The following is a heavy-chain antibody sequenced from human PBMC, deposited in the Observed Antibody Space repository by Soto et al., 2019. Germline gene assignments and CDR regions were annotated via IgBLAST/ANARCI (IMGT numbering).Heavy chain of an antibody. J-gene: IGHJ6*04. V-gene: IGHV4-59*01. CDR1: GDSISSYY. CDR2: IHYIEST. Sequence: PSETLSLTCTVSGDSISSYYWSWIRQPPGKGLEWIGYIHYIESTNYNPSLKSRVIMSVDTPKNEFSLKLTSVTAADTAVYYCARGLIGGEGQSYNSVWDVWGKGSRVTVSS. CDR3: ARGLIGGEGQSYNSVWDV. D-gene: IGHD1-1*01.